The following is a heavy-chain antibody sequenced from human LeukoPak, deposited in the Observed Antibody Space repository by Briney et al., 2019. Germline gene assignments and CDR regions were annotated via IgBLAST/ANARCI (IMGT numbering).Heavy chain of an antibody. Sequence: GGSLRLSCAASGFIFSTYGIHWVRQAPGKGLEWVAVISNDGSNKYYADSVKGRFTISRDNSKNTLYLQMSSLRAEDTAIYYCAKDTSTRWYSSTPLPGDYWGQGTLVTVSS. D-gene: IGHD6-13*01. CDR2: ISNDGSNK. CDR1: GFIFSTYG. V-gene: IGHV3-30*18. CDR3: AKDTSTRWYSSTPLPGDY. J-gene: IGHJ4*02.